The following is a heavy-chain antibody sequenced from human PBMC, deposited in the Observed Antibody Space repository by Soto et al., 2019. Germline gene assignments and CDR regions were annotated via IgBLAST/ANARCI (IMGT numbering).Heavy chain of an antibody. Sequence: GGSLRLSCAASGFTFSSYAMHWIRQAPGKGLEWVSYIGTSGSFTTYADSVKGRFTISRDNAKNSLYLQMNHLRAEDTAVYYCARLHSTAAAGTVDYWGQGALVTVSS. V-gene: IGHV3-11*03. J-gene: IGHJ4*02. CDR1: GFTFSSYA. D-gene: IGHD6-13*01. CDR3: ARLHSTAAAGTVDY. CDR2: IGTSGSFT.